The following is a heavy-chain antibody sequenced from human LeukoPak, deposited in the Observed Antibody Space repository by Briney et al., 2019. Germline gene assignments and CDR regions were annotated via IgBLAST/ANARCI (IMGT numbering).Heavy chain of an antibody. V-gene: IGHV4-39*01. CDR3: ARRRYYDSSGYLE. J-gene: IGHJ1*01. Sequence: SETLSLTCTIFGDSVSRSDSYWGWIRQPPGKGLEWIGTIYYSGRTYYSPSLKSRVTLSVDMSNNQFSLTLSSVTAADTALYFCARRRYYDSSGYLEWGQGTLVTVPS. D-gene: IGHD3-22*01. CDR1: GDSVSRSDSY. CDR2: IYYSGRT.